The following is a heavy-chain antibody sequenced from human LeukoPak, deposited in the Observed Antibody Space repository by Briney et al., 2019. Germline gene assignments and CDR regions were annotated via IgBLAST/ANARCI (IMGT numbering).Heavy chain of an antibody. J-gene: IGHJ6*03. CDR3: ARASSDGYSSFFYYYMDV. V-gene: IGHV1-2*02. CDR1: GYTFTGYY. CDR2: INPNSGGT. D-gene: IGHD5-24*01. Sequence: GESLKISCKASGYTFTGYYMHWVRQAPGQGLEWMGWINPNSGGTNYAQKFQGRVTMTRDTSISTAYMELSRLRSDDTAVYYCARASSDGYSSFFYYYMDVWGKGTTVTVSS.